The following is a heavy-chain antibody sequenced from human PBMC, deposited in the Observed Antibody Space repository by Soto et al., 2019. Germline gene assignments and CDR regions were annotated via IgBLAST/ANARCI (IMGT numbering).Heavy chain of an antibody. CDR3: THRHSLVRGINCFDS. CDR2: IYWDGDK. Sequence: QITLKESGPSLVKPTDTLTLTCTFSGFSLVTSGVGVAWIRQPPGKALEWLALIYWDGDKRYSSSLKNRLTITKDPSKNQVVLTMANMDPVDTATYYCTHRHSLVRGINCFDSWGQGTLVTVSS. J-gene: IGHJ5*01. V-gene: IGHV2-5*02. D-gene: IGHD3-10*01. CDR1: GFSLVTSGVG.